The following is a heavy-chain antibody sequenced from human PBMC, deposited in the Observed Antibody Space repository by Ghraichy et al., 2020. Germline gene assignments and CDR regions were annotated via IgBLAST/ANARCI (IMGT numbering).Heavy chain of an antibody. CDR3: ARVGSAAGYWYFDL. CDR2: IWYDGSNK. D-gene: IGHD6-13*01. V-gene: IGHV3-33*01. Sequence: GESLNISCAASGFTFSSYGMHWVRQAPGKGLEWVAVIWYDGSNKYYADSVKGQFTISRDNSKNTLYLQMNSLRAEDTAVYYCARVGSAAGYWYFDLWGRGTLVTVSS. J-gene: IGHJ2*01. CDR1: GFTFSSYG.